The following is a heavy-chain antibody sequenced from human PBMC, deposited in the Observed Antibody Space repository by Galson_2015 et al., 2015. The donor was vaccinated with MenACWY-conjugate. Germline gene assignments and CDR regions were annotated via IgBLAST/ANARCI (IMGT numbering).Heavy chain of an antibody. CDR1: GFTFSNYD. Sequence: SLRLSCAASGFTFSNYDMHWVREERGKGLEWVSGISTGGDTYYSSSVKGRFTISRENAKNSLYLQMDSLRPGDTAIYYCVRGFLSRDKWNGLGLDVWGKGTTVIVSS. CDR3: VRGFLSRDKWNGLGLDV. V-gene: IGHV3-13*01. CDR2: ISTGGDT. J-gene: IGHJ6*04. D-gene: IGHD1-20*01.